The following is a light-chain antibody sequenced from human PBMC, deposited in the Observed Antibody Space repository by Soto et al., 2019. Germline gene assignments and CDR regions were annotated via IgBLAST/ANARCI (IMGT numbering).Light chain of an antibody. CDR3: CSYAGRSPVV. CDR1: SSDVGSYNL. CDR2: DVS. Sequence: QSALTQPASVSGSPGQSITISCTGTSSDVGSYNLVSWYQQHPGKAPKLMIYDVSKRPSGVSTRFAGSKSGNTASLTISGLQAEDEADYYCCSYAGRSPVVFGGGTKLTVL. V-gene: IGLV2-23*02. J-gene: IGLJ2*01.